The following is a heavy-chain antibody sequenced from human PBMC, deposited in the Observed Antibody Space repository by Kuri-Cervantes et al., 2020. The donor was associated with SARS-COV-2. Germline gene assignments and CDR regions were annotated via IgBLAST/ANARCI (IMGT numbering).Heavy chain of an antibody. J-gene: IGHJ4*02. CDR2: ISSSSSYI. CDR1: GFTFSSYS. V-gene: IGHV3-21*01. D-gene: IGHD3-22*01. CDR3: ARGMGEYYYDSSGLRPFDY. Sequence: GESLKISCAASGFTFSSYSMNWVRQAPGKGLEWVSSISSSSSYIYYADSVKGRFTISRDNAKNSLYLQMTSLRAEDTAVYYCARGMGEYYYDSSGLRPFDYWSQGTLVTVSS.